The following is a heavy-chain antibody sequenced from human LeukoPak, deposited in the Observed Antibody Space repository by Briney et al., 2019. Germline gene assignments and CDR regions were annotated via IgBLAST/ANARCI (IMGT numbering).Heavy chain of an antibody. Sequence: GGSLRLSCAASGFPFNAYWMTWVRQAPVKGLEWVANIRQDGDTRYYVDSVKGRFTISRDNAMNSLYLQMNSLRAEDTAIYYCARSLPYGTTWYGRSDFWGQGTLVTVSS. J-gene: IGHJ4*02. CDR2: IRQDGDTR. CDR3: ARSLPYGTTWYGRSDF. D-gene: IGHD6-13*01. CDR1: GFPFNAYW. V-gene: IGHV3-7*03.